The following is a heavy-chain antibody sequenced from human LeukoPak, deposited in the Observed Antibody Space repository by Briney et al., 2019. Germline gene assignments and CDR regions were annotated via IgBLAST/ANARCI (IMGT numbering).Heavy chain of an antibody. CDR2: IWPDGSNK. Sequence: PGGSLRLSCAASGFTFSSYGMHWVRQAPGKGLEWVAVIWPDGSNKYYADSVKGRFTIPRDNSKNTLYLQMNSLRAEDTAVYYCARDYYYDILTGFRAGMDVWGQGTTVTVS. D-gene: IGHD3-9*01. V-gene: IGHV3-33*01. CDR1: GFTFSSYG. J-gene: IGHJ6*02. CDR3: ARDYYYDILTGFRAGMDV.